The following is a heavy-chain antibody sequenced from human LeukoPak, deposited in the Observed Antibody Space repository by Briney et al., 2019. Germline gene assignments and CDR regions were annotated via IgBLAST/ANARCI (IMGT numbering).Heavy chain of an antibody. CDR1: GGSIGSYY. Sequence: SETLSLTCTVSGGSIGSYYWSWIRQPPGKGLEWIGYIYYSGSTNYNPSLKSRVTISVDTSKNQFSLKPSSVTAADTAVYYCARGLHGWLLDRGAFDYWGQGTLVTVSS. D-gene: IGHD5-12*01. V-gene: IGHV4-59*01. J-gene: IGHJ4*02. CDR2: IYYSGST. CDR3: ARGLHGWLLDRGAFDY.